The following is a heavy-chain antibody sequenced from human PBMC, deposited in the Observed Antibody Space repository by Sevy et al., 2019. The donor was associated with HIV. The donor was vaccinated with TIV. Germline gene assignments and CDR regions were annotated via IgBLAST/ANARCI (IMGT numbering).Heavy chain of an antibody. D-gene: IGHD2-8*01. CDR3: ARGRPYGTRDFDY. V-gene: IGHV3-21*01. CDR1: GFTFRSYT. CDR2: ISSSGSYI. Sequence: GGSLRLSCVASGFTFRSYTMKWVRQAPGKGLECVSSISSSGSYIYYADSVKGRFTISRDDAKNSLYLQMNTLRAEDAALYYCARGRPYGTRDFDYWGQGTLVTVSS. J-gene: IGHJ4*02.